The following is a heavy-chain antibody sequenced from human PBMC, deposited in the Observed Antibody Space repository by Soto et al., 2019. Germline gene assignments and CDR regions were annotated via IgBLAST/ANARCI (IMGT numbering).Heavy chain of an antibody. Sequence: GASVKVSCKASGGTFSSYAISWVRQAPGQGLEWMGGIIPIFGTANYAQKFQGRVTITADESTSTAYMELSSLRSEDTAVYYCARGSGNIVVVTEKLYYFDYWGQGTLVTVSS. CDR1: GGTFSSYA. CDR3: ARGSGNIVVVTEKLYYFDY. V-gene: IGHV1-69*13. J-gene: IGHJ4*02. CDR2: IIPIFGTA. D-gene: IGHD2-21*02.